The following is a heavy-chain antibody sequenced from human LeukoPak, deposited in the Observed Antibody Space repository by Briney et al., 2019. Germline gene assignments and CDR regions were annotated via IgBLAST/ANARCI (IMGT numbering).Heavy chain of an antibody. CDR3: AVLHYYAMDV. D-gene: IGHD2-8*01. J-gene: IGHJ6*02. CDR1: GFTFDDYA. CDR2: ISWNSGTK. Sequence: GGSLRLSCAASGFTFDDYAMHWARQAPGKGLEWVSGISWNSGTKGYADSVKGRFTISRDNAKNSLYLQMNSLRGEDAALYYCAVLHYYAMDVWGQGTTVTVSS. V-gene: IGHV3-9*01.